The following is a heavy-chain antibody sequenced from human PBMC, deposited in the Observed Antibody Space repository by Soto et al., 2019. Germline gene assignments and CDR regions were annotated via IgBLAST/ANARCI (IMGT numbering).Heavy chain of an antibody. CDR1: GFTFSSYG. J-gene: IGHJ6*02. D-gene: IGHD3-9*01. CDR2: ISYDGSNK. V-gene: IGHV3-30*18. CDR3: TKDPRYFDWIAGDYYYGMDV. Sequence: QVQLVESGGGVVQPGRSLRLSCAASGFTFSSYGMHWVRQAPGKGLEWVAVISYDGSNKYYADSVKGRFTISRDNSKNTPYLQMNSLRAEDTAVYYCTKDPRYFDWIAGDYYYGMDVWGQGTTVTVSS.